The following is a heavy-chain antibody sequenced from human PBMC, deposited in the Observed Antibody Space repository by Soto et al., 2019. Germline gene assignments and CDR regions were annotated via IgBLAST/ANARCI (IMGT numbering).Heavy chain of an antibody. Sequence: SETRSLTCTVSRVSISSSYWSWIRQSPGTGLEWIGYIYYTCTTKYNPSLKRRDSISIDTAKPQFSLNVNSLTTADTAVYFCARGGNRYSNTASGVGGFEFWGKGTMVTVSS. CDR1: RVSISSSY. CDR3: ARGGNRYSNTASGVGGFEF. CDR2: IYYTCTT. J-gene: IGHJ4*02. V-gene: IGHV4-59*01. D-gene: IGHD5-12*01.